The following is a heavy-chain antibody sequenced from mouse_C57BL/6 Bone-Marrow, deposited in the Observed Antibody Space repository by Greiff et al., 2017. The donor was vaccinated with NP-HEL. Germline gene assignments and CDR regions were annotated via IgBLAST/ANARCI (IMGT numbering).Heavy chain of an antibody. D-gene: IGHD2-5*01. J-gene: IGHJ2*01. Sequence: VQLQQSGTVLARPGASVKMSCKTSGYTFTSYWMHWVKQRPGQGLEWIGAIYPGNSDTSYNQKFKGKAKLTAVTSASTAYMELSSLTNEDSAVYYCTRSDSNPYYFDYWGQGTTLTVSS. CDR3: TRSDSNPYYFDY. CDR2: IYPGNSDT. V-gene: IGHV1-5*01. CDR1: GYTFTSYW.